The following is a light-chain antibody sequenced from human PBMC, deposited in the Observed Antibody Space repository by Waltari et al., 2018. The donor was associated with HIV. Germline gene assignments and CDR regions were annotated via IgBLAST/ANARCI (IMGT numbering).Light chain of an antibody. CDR3: QQYDNLPLT. Sequence: DIQMTQSPSSLSASVRDRVTITCQASQDIIKYLNWYQQKPGKAPKLLIYAASNLETGVPARFSGGGSGTDFTFTISSRQPEDIATYYCQQYDNLPLTFGGGTKVEI. J-gene: IGKJ4*01. CDR1: QDIIKY. CDR2: AAS. V-gene: IGKV1-33*01.